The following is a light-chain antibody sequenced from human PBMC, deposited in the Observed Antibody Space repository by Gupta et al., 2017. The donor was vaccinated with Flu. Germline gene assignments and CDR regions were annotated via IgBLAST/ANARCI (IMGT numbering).Light chain of an antibody. CDR2: RNN. V-gene: IGLV10-54*04. J-gene: IGLJ3*02. CDR3: SAWDSSLSARL. CDR1: SANVGNQG. Sequence: TITCTGNSANVGNQGAAWLQQHRGHPPKLLSYRNNNRPSGISERFSASRSGNTASLTITGLQPEDEADYYCSAWDSSLSARLFGGGTSLTVL.